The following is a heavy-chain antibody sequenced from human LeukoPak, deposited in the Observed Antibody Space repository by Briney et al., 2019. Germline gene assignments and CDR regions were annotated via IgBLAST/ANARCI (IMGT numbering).Heavy chain of an antibody. D-gene: IGHD6-19*01. CDR3: AVQYSCGWYRYYFDY. CDR2: FDPEDAET. V-gene: IGHV1-24*01. CDR1: GYTLTELS. Sequence: ASVKVSCKVSGYTLTELSIHWVGQAPGKGLEWMGSFDPEDAETIYAQKFQGRVTMTEDTSTDTTYMELSRLRSDDTAVYYCAVQYSCGWYRYYFDYWGQGTLVTVSS. J-gene: IGHJ4*02.